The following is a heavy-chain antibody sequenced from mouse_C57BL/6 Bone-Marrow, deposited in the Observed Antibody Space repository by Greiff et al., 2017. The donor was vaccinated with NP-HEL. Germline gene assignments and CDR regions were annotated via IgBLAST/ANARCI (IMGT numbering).Heavy chain of an antibody. D-gene: IGHD2-2*01. CDR2: LDPSDSYT. V-gene: IGHV1-69*01. CDR3: ARSGLWLRRGAIDY. J-gene: IGHJ4*01. Sequence: VQLQQPGAELVMPGASVKLSCKASGYTFTSYWMHWVKQRPGQGLEWIGELDPSDSYTNYNQKFKGKSTLTVDKSSSTAYMQLSSLTSEDSAVYYCARSGLWLRRGAIDYWGQGTSVTVSS. CDR1: GYTFTSYW.